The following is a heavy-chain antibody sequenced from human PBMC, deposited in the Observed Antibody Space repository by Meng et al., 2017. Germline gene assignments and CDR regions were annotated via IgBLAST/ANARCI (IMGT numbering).Heavy chain of an antibody. D-gene: IGHD3-22*01. CDR2: IIPIFGTG. J-gene: IGHJ4*02. CDR3: AWGGVRLYDGSRYTFDY. CDR1: GGTVSSYA. V-gene: IGHV1-69*05. Sequence: SVKVSCKASGGTVSSYAISWVRQAPGQGLEWMGGIIPIFGTGNYAQKFQGRVTITTEESTSTACMELSSLRTEDTAVYYCAWGGVRLYDGSRYTFDYWGQGTLVTVSS.